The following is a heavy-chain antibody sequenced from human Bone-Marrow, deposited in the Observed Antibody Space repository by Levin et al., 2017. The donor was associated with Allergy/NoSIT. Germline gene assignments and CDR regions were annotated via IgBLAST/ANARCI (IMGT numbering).Heavy chain of an antibody. CDR1: GYTFTSYY. CDR2: INPSTGSA. D-gene: IGHD6-19*01. J-gene: IGHJ4*02. CDR3: ARGVPSSSGWYGSDY. V-gene: IGHV1-46*01. Sequence: GESLKISCKASGYTFTSYYMHWVRQAPGQGLEWMGIINPSTGSAAYPQNFQGRVTMTRDTPTSTVYMELSSLRSEDMAVYYCARGVPSSSGWYGSDYWGQGTLVTVSS.